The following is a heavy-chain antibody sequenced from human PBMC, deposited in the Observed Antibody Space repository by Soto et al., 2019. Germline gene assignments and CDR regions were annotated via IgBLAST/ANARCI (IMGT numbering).Heavy chain of an antibody. J-gene: IGHJ5*02. Sequence: SETLSLTCAVYGGSFSGYYWSWIRQPPGKGLEWIGEINHSGSTNYNPSLKSRVTISVDTFKNQFSLKLSSVTAADTSVYYCARGGQYQLLAFHGWFDPWGQGTLVTVSS. CDR2: INHSGST. CDR3: ARGGQYQLLAFHGWFDP. D-gene: IGHD2-2*01. V-gene: IGHV4-34*01. CDR1: GGSFSGYY.